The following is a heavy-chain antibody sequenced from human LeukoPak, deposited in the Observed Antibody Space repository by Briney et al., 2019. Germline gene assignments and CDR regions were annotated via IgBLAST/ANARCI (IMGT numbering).Heavy chain of an antibody. CDR3: ARDNDSRDPPHFDY. CDR1: GFSFSTYS. D-gene: IGHD3-16*01. J-gene: IGHJ4*02. Sequence: GGSLRLSCAASGFSFSTYSMNWVRQAPGKGLEWVSYISGGSSTIYYADSVKGRFTISRDNAKNSLYLQMNSLRSEDTAVYYCARDNDSRDPPHFDYWGQGTLVTVSS. CDR2: ISGGSSTI. V-gene: IGHV3-48*01.